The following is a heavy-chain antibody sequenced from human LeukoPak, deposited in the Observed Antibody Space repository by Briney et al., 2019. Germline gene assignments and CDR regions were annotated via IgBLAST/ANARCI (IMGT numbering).Heavy chain of an antibody. CDR3: ARDYARPTDGIAAAWYP. D-gene: IGHD6-13*01. Sequence: ASVKVSCKASGYTFTGYYMHWVRQAPGQGLEWMGWINPNSGGTNYAQKFQGRVTMTRDTSISTAYMELSRLRSDDTAVYYCARDYARPTDGIAAAWYPWGQGTLVTVSS. J-gene: IGHJ5*02. V-gene: IGHV1-2*02. CDR1: GYTFTGYY. CDR2: INPNSGGT.